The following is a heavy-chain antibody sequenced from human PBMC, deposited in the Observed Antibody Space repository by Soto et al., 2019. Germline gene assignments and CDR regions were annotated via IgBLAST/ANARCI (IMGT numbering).Heavy chain of an antibody. CDR2: IDYRGST. J-gene: IGHJ5*02. Sequence: SETLSLTRTVSGYSIRNVYYWGWIRQPPGKGLEWSGGIDYRGSTLYNPSLRSRITMSIDTSKKFFSLKLTCVSASDTALYYCTRLLTTYDTPGPRWFGPWGQGTLVTVSS. CDR1: GYSIRNVYY. CDR3: TRLLTTYDTPGPRWFGP. V-gene: IGHV4-38-2*02. D-gene: IGHD3-9*01.